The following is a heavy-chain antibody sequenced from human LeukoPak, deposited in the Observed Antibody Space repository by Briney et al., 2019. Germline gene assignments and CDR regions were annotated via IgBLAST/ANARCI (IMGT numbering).Heavy chain of an antibody. CDR1: GFTVSSNY. CDR3: ASDSGGIDY. Sequence: PGGSLRLSCAASGFTVSSNYMSWVRQAPGQGLEWVSVIYSGGTTLYADSVKGRFAISRDKSTNTLYLQMDSLRAEDTAVYYCASDSGGIDYWGQGTLVTVSS. V-gene: IGHV3-66*02. D-gene: IGHD6-19*01. CDR2: IYSGGTT. J-gene: IGHJ4*02.